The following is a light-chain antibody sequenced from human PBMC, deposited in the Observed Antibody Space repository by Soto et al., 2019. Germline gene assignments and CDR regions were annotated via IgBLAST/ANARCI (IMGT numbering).Light chain of an antibody. Sequence: EIVLTQSPGTLSLSPGERATLSCRASQPVSSNSLAWYQQKPGQAPRLLIYGASSRATDIPDRFSGSGSGTDFTLTISRLEPDDFAVYYCQQYGASPQTFGQGTKVDIK. J-gene: IGKJ1*01. CDR1: QPVSSNS. V-gene: IGKV3-20*01. CDR2: GAS. CDR3: QQYGASPQT.